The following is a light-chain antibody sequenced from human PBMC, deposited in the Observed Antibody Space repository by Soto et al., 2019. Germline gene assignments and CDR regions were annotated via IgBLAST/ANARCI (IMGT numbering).Light chain of an antibody. CDR2: SNN. J-gene: IGLJ1*01. CDR1: SSNIGSNT. V-gene: IGLV1-44*01. Sequence: QSVLTQPPSASGTPGQRVTISCSGSSSNIGSNTVSWYQQLPGTAPKLLMYSNNERPSGVPDRFSGSKSGTSASLAISGLQSEDEADYYCAAWDDSPNGYVFGTATKVTVL. CDR3: AAWDDSPNGYV.